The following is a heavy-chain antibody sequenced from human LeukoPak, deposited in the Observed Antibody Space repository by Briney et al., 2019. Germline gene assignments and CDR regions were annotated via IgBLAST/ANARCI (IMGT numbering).Heavy chain of an antibody. CDR1: GGSISSYY. CDR2: IYYSGST. V-gene: IGHV4-59*01. J-gene: IGHJ4*02. Sequence: SETLSLTCTVSGGSISSYYWSWIRQPPGKGLEWIGYIYYSGSTNYNPSLKSRVTISVDTSKNQFSLKLSSVTAAGTAVYYCARGYYDSSGYYYVGVDYWGQGTLVTVSS. CDR3: ARGYYDSSGYYYVGVDY. D-gene: IGHD3-22*01.